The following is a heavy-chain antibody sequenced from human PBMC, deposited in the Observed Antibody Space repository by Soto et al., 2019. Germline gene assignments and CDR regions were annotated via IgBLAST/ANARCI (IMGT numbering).Heavy chain of an antibody. Sequence: GGSLRLSCAASGFTFSSYSMNWVRQAPGKGLEWVSYISSSSSTIYYADSVKGRFTISRDNAKNSLYLQMNSLRAEDTAVYYCARDSQWELTGVDYWGQGTLVTVSS. J-gene: IGHJ4*02. CDR3: ARDSQWELTGVDY. V-gene: IGHV3-48*04. D-gene: IGHD1-26*01. CDR2: ISSSSSTI. CDR1: GFTFSSYS.